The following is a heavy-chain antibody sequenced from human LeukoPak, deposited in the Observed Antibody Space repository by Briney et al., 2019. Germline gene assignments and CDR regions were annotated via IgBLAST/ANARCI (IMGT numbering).Heavy chain of an antibody. Sequence: PSETLSLTCTVSGGSISSYYWSWIRQPAGKGLEWIGRIYTSGSTNYNPSLKSRVTMSVDTSKNQFSLNLNSVTAADTAVYYCARMGAIAGASANPDHWGQGTLVTVSS. D-gene: IGHD6-13*01. CDR2: IYTSGST. J-gene: IGHJ4*02. CDR3: ARMGAIAGASANPDH. CDR1: GGSISSYY. V-gene: IGHV4-4*07.